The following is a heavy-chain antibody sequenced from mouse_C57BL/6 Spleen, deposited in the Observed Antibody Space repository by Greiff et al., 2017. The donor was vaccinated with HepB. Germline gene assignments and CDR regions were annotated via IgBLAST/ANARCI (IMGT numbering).Heavy chain of an antibody. J-gene: IGHJ1*03. Sequence: DVKLVESGGGLVQPGGSLSLSCAASGFTFTDYYMSWVRQPPGKALEWLGFIRNKANGYTTEYSASVKGRFTISRDNSQSILYLQMNALRAEDSATYYCARYKGYDDPWYFDVWGTGTTVTVSS. V-gene: IGHV7-3*01. CDR1: GFTFTDYY. CDR3: ARYKGYDDPWYFDV. D-gene: IGHD2-2*01. CDR2: IRNKANGYTT.